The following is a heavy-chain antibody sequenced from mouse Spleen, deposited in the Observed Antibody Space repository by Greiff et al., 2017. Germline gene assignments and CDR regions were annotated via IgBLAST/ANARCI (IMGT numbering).Heavy chain of an antibody. CDR1: GYTFTSYW. V-gene: IGHV1-59*01. Sequence: QVQLQQPGAELVRPGTSVKLSCKASGYTFTSYWMHWVKQRPGQGLEWIGVIDPSDSYTNYNQKFKGKATLTVDTSSSTAYMQLSSLTSEDSAVYYCARGDGYLYAMDYWGQGTSVTVSS. CDR2: IDPSDSYT. J-gene: IGHJ4*01. D-gene: IGHD2-3*01. CDR3: ARGDGYLYAMDY.